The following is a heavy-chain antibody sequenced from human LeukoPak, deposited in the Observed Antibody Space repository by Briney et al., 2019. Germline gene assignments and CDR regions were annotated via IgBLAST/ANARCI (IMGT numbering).Heavy chain of an antibody. D-gene: IGHD3-22*01. Sequence: GGSLRLSCAVSGFTFSSYWMSWVRQAPGKGLEWVAVVSTDGSNKYYAESVKGRFTISRDNSKNTLYLEMSSLRPEDTAVYYCARSRTISLTVVTTAYDFNYWGQGTLVTVSS. V-gene: IGHV3-30*19. CDR3: ARSRTISLTVVTTAYDFNY. CDR1: GFTFSSYW. CDR2: VSTDGSNK. J-gene: IGHJ4*02.